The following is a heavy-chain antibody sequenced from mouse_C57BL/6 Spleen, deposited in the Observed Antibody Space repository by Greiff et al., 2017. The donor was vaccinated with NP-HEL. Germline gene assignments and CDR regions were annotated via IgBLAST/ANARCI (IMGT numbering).Heavy chain of an antibody. J-gene: IGHJ2*01. Sequence: VHLVESGAELVRPGTSVKVSCKASGYAFTNYLIEWVKQRPGQGLEWIGVINPGSGGTNYNEKFKGKATLTADKSSSTAYMQLSSLTSEDSAVYFCARFITTVVAPYFDYWGQGTTLTVSS. CDR1: GYAFTNYL. CDR3: ARFITTVVAPYFDY. V-gene: IGHV1-54*01. CDR2: INPGSGGT. D-gene: IGHD1-1*01.